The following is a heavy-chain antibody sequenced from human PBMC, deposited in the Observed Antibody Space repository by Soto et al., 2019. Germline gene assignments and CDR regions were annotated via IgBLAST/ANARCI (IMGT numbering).Heavy chain of an antibody. V-gene: IGHV4-31*03. D-gene: IGHD3-9*01. J-gene: IGHJ4*02. CDR3: ARLEGLATISYYFDF. CDR2: IYYSGST. Sequence: TLSLTCTVSGGSISSGGYYWSWIRQHPGKGLEWIGYIYYSGSTYYNPSLKSRVTISVDTSKNQFSLRLNSVAAADSAVYFCARLEGLATISYYFDFWGPGALVTVSS. CDR1: GGSISSGGYY.